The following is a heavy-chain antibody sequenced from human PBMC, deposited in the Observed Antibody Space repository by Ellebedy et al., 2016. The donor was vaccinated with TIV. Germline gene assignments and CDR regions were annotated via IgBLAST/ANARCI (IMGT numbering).Heavy chain of an antibody. CDR3: AKFNGDYGWDWYFDL. J-gene: IGHJ2*01. Sequence: GESLKISXAASGFTFSSYAMSWVRQAPGKGLEWVSAISGSGGSTYYADSVKGRFTISRDNSKNTLYLQMNSLRAEDTAVYYCAKFNGDYGWDWYFDLWGRGTLVTVSS. V-gene: IGHV3-23*01. CDR1: GFTFSSYA. CDR2: ISGSGGST. D-gene: IGHD4-17*01.